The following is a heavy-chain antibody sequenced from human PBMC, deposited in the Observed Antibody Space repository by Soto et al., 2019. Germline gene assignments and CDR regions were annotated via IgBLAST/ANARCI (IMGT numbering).Heavy chain of an antibody. D-gene: IGHD2-21*01. J-gene: IGHJ6*02. CDR1: GASISSGGYY. CDR3: AASCVGCGGFNYYGMDV. CDR2: IYYSGTT. Sequence: QVQLQESGPGLVKPSQTLSLTCSVSGASISSGGYYWNWIRQHPGKGLEWIGYIYYSGTTYYNPSFYSRVTISVDPSKNQFSLKLSSVTAADTAVYYCAASCVGCGGFNYYGMDVWGQGTTVTVSS. V-gene: IGHV4-31*03.